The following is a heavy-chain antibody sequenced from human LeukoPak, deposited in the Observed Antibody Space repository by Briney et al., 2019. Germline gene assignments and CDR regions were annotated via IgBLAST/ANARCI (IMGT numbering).Heavy chain of an antibody. V-gene: IGHV3-48*03. Sequence: GGSLRLSCAASGFTFSSYEMNWVRQAPGKGLEWVSYIGSSTIYYADSVKGRFTISRDNAKNSLYLQMNSLRAEDTAVYYCAKDRQHSSGSFWGSFDYWGQGTLVTVSS. CDR3: AKDRQHSSGSFWGSFDY. CDR2: IGSSTI. CDR1: GFTFSSYE. J-gene: IGHJ4*02. D-gene: IGHD3-22*01.